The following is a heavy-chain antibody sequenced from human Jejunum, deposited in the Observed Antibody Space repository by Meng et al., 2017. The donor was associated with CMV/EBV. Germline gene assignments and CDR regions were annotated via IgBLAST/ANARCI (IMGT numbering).Heavy chain of an antibody. CDR1: TFSTYW. J-gene: IGHJ3*02. Sequence: TFSTYWRHWVRQVPGEGLVWVSRVDSYGGSTTYADSVRGRFTISRDSAKNTLYLQMNSLRAEDTAVYYCASRVGVVGATHGAFDIWGQGTMVTVSS. CDR2: VDSYGGST. CDR3: ASRVGVVGATHGAFDI. V-gene: IGHV3-74*01. D-gene: IGHD1-26*01.